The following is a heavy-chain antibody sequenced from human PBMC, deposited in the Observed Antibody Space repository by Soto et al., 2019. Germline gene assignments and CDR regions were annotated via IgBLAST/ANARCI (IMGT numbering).Heavy chain of an antibody. CDR1: GFTFSSYS. D-gene: IGHD3-9*01. Sequence: SLRLSCAASGFTFSSYSMNWVRQAPGKGLEWVSYISSSSSTIYYADSVKGRFTISRDNSKNTLYLQMNSLRDEDTAVYYCAREMFDWSLNWLDLWGQGTLVTVSS. CDR3: AREMFDWSLNWLDL. J-gene: IGHJ5*02. V-gene: IGHV3-48*02. CDR2: ISSSSSTI.